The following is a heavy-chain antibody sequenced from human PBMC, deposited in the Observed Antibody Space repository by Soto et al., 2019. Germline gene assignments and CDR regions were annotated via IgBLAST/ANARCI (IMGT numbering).Heavy chain of an antibody. CDR1: GYSFTSYW. CDR3: ARQAVPTIFGVVIISTWCER. CDR2: IYPGDSDT. Sequence: VECLKISCKGSGYSFTSYWIGWVRQIPWKGLEWMGIIYPGDSDTRYSPSFQGQVTISADKSISTAYLQWSRLKASDTAMYYCARQAVPTIFGVVIISTWCERWGNGKMVNESS. J-gene: IGHJ5*02. D-gene: IGHD3-3*01. V-gene: IGHV5-51*01.